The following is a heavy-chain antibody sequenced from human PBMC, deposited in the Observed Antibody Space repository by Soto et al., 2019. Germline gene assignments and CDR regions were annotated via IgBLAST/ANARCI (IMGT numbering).Heavy chain of an antibody. V-gene: IGHV5-10-1*01. CDR3: AREGEFYVDYYYYGMDV. CDR2: IDPSDSYT. D-gene: IGHD3-16*01. J-gene: IGHJ6*02. Sequence: PGESLKISCNGSGYSFTSYWISWVRQMPGKGLEWMGRIDPSDSYTNYSPSFQGHVTISADKSISTAYLQWSSLKASDTAMYYCAREGEFYVDYYYYGMDVWGQGTTVTVSS. CDR1: GYSFTSYW.